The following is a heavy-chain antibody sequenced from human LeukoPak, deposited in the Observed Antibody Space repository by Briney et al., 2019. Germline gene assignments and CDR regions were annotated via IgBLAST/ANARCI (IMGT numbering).Heavy chain of an antibody. CDR1: GFTVSINY. CDR2: IYTTGKT. Sequence: PGGSLRLSCAASGFTVSINYMSWVRQAPGEGLEWVSVIYTTGKTYYADSVKGRFSISRDNSKNTVYLQMNSLRAEATAVYYCAKVSPTGRAFDCWGQGTLVTVSS. V-gene: IGHV3-53*01. J-gene: IGHJ4*02. CDR3: AKVSPTGRAFDC. D-gene: IGHD1-1*01.